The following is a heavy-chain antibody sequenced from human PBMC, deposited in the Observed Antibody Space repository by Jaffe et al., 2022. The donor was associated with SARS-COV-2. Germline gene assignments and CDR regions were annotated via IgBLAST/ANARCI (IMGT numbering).Heavy chain of an antibody. D-gene: IGHD3-9*01. CDR1: GFTFSSYA. J-gene: IGHJ4*02. CDR2: ISYDGSNK. V-gene: IGHV3-30*04. Sequence: QVQLVESGGGVVQPGRSLRLSCAASGFTFSSYAMHWVRQAPGKGLEWVAVISYDGSNKYYADSVKGRFTISRDNSKNTLYLQMNSLRAEDTAVYYCARETEILTGRQYYFDYWGQGTLVTVSS. CDR3: ARETEILTGRQYYFDY.